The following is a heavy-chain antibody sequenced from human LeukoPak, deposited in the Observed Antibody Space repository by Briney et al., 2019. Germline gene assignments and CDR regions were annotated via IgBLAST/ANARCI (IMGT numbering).Heavy chain of an antibody. V-gene: IGHV3-73*01. CDR3: TRQYYYGSRSYYNFDY. Sequence: PGGSLKLSCAVSGFSFSGSTMHWVRQASGKGLEWVGRIRSKTNNYATAYVASVKGRFTISRDDSKKTACLQMNSLKTEDTAVYYCTRQYYYGSRSYYNFDYWGQGTLVTVSS. J-gene: IGHJ4*02. CDR2: IRSKTNNYAT. CDR1: GFSFSGST. D-gene: IGHD3-10*01.